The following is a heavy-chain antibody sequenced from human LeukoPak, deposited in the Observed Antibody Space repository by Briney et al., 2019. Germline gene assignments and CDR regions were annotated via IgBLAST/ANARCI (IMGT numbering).Heavy chain of an antibody. CDR1: GVSISSYY. Sequence: PSETLSLTCTVSGVSISSYYWSWIRQPPGKGLEWIGYIYYSGSTNYNPSLKSRVTISVDTSKNQYSLKLSSVTAADTAVYYCARKDYYDSSGYYPPYWYFDLWCRGPLVTVSS. D-gene: IGHD3-22*01. J-gene: IGHJ2*01. CDR2: IYYSGST. V-gene: IGHV4-59*01. CDR3: ARKDYYDSSGYYPPYWYFDL.